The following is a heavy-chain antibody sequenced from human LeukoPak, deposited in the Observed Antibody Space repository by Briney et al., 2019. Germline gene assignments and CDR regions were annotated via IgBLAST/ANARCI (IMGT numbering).Heavy chain of an antibody. CDR1: GGPLTSYY. D-gene: IGHD2-2*01. J-gene: IGHJ6*03. CDR3: ARSAPFVVVPAAKPYYYYYMDV. Sequence: SETLSLTCAVSGGPLTSYYWTWIRQPPGKGLEWIGRIYTSGSTNYNPSLKSRVTISVDTSKNQFSLKLSSVTAADTAVYYCARSAPFVVVPAAKPYYYYYMDVWGKGTTVTVSS. V-gene: IGHV4-4*08. CDR2: IYTSGST.